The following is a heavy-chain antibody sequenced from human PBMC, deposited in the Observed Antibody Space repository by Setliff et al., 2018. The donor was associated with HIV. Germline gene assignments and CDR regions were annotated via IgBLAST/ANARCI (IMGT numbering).Heavy chain of an antibody. V-gene: IGHV3-7*05. Sequence: GGSLRLSCAVSGFTFSAYWMSWVRQAPGKGLEWVANIKQDGSEKDYVDSVKGRFTISGDNAKKSLFLHMSSLRAEDTAVYFCASPQHSTSPDYGFDLWGQGTMVTVSS. CDR1: GFTFSAYW. CDR3: ASPQHSTSPDYGFDL. D-gene: IGHD5-18*01. J-gene: IGHJ3*01. CDR2: IKQDGSEK.